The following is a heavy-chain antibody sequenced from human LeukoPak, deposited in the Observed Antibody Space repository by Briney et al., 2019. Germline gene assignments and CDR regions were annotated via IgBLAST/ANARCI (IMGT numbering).Heavy chain of an antibody. CDR2: ISSSSSYI. D-gene: IGHD3-22*01. Sequence: PGGSLRLSCAASGFTFSSYSMNWVRQAPGKGLEWVSSISSSSSYIYYADSVKGRFTISRDNAKNSLYLQMNSLRAEDTAVYYCARDRVPQYYDSSGYLGPWGQGTPVTVSS. CDR3: ARDRVPQYYDSSGYLGP. CDR1: GFTFSSYS. J-gene: IGHJ5*02. V-gene: IGHV3-21*01.